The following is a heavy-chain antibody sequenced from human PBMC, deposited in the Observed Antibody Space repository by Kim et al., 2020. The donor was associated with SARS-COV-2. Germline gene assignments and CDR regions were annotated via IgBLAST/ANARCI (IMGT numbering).Heavy chain of an antibody. V-gene: IGHV3-30*04. CDR3: ARGGVEAIGLRTDYYDSSGRALDY. CDR2: ISYDGSNK. D-gene: IGHD3-22*01. CDR1: GFTFSSYA. J-gene: IGHJ4*02. Sequence: GGSLRLSCAASGFTFSSYAMHWVRQAPGKGLEWVAVISYDGSNKYYADSVKGRFTISRDNSKNTLYLQMNSLRAEDTAVYYCARGGVEAIGLRTDYYDSSGRALDYWGQGTLVTVSS.